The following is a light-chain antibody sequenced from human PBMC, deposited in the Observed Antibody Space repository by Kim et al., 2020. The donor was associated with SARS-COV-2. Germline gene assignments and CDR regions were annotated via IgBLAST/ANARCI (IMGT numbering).Light chain of an antibody. J-gene: IGKJ5*01. CDR2: DAS. Sequence: ASAGDRVTITCRASQGIIRGLAWYQQKPGKAPNLLIYDASTLESGVPSRFSGSGSETDFTLTISSLQPEDLATYYCQQFHTYPITFGQGTRLEIK. V-gene: IGKV1-13*02. CDR3: QQFHTYPIT. CDR1: QGIIRG.